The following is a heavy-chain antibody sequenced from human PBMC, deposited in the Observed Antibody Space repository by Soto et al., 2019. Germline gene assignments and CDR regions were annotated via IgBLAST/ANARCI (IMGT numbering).Heavy chain of an antibody. D-gene: IGHD3-10*01. Sequence: PGGSLRLSCEASGFTFSYYGLTWVRQAPGRGLEWVASIGQDGSENFYVDSVKGRFTISRDNAKNSLSLQMNNLRPDDTAVYYCARAGSNYFASGSSLPSYMEVWGKGTTVTVSS. V-gene: IGHV3-7*01. CDR3: ARAGSNYFASGSSLPSYMEV. CDR2: IGQDGSEN. CDR1: GFTFSYYG. J-gene: IGHJ6*03.